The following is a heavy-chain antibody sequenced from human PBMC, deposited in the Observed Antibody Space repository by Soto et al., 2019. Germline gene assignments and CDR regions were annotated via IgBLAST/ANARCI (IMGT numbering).Heavy chain of an antibody. Sequence: GGSLRLSCAASGFTFSSYEMNWVRQAPGKGLEWVSYISYSGSTIYYADSVTGPFTISRDNAKNSLYLQMNRLRAEDTAVYYCARHYSDGSHYYPAGCDYWGQGTLVTVSS. CDR2: ISYSGSTI. J-gene: IGHJ4*02. V-gene: IGHV3-48*03. CDR1: GFTFSSYE. CDR3: ARHYSDGSHYYPAGCDY. D-gene: IGHD3-22*01.